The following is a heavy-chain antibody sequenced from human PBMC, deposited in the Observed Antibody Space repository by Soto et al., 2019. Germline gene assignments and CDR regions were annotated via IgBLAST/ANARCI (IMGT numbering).Heavy chain of an antibody. J-gene: IGHJ3*02. CDR1: GFSFTTSG. D-gene: IGHD3-3*02. V-gene: IGHV3-33*01. CDR3: VRDRHFRRGPDDI. CDR2: IWHDGTFT. Sequence: PGGSLRLSCAASGFSFTTSGMHWVRQPPGKGLEWVALIWHDGTFTHFADSVKGRFTISRDNSKDMLYLQMNSLRADDTAVYYCVRDRHFRRGPDDIWGQGTMVTVS.